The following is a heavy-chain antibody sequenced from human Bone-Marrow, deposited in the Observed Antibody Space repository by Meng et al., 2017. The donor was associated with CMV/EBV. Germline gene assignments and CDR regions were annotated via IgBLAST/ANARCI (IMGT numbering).Heavy chain of an antibody. D-gene: IGHD3-3*01. J-gene: IGHJ5*02. CDR3: AMVFWSGYSLDWFDP. CDR2: ISYDGSTK. Sequence: GESLKISCAASGFTFSRYVMHWVRQAPGKGLDWVAVISYDGSTKYYADSVKGRFTISKDNSKNILYLQMNSLRVEDTAVYYCAMVFWSGYSLDWFDPRGQGTRVTVSS. CDR1: GFTFSRYV. V-gene: IGHV3-30-3*01.